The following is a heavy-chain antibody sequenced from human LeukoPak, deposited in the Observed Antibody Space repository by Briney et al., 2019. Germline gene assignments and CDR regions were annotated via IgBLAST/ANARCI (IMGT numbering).Heavy chain of an antibody. Sequence: GGSLRLSCAASGFTFSNYEMNWVRQAPGKGLEWVSYISSGGSIIYYADSVKGRFTISKDNGKNSLYLQMNSLRAEDTAVYYCARGPFWGQGTLVTVSS. V-gene: IGHV3-48*03. CDR1: GFTFSNYE. CDR3: ARGPF. CDR2: ISSGGSII. J-gene: IGHJ4*02.